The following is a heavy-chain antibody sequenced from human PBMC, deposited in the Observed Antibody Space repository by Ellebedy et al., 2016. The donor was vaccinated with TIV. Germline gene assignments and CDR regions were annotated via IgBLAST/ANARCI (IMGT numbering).Heavy chain of an antibody. CDR2: FFVTGNS. J-gene: IGHJ4*02. D-gene: IGHD3-3*01. CDR1: GGSISSTLYY. CDR3: ARGTIFGEEFDF. Sequence: SETLSLXCTVSGGSISSTLYYWAWIRQPAGKGLEWIGRFFVTGNSDSNPSLKSRVTMSVDSAKSQFSLNLTSVTAADTAVYYCARGTIFGEEFDFWGQGTLVTVSS. V-gene: IGHV4-61*02.